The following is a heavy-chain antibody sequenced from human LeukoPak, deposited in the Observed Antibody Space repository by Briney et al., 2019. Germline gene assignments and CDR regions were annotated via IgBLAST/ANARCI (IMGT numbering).Heavy chain of an antibody. CDR2: ISSSSSYI. J-gene: IGHJ2*01. CDR1: GFTFSSYS. V-gene: IGHV3-21*01. D-gene: IGHD5-24*01. CDR3: AREERDGYNYYWYFDL. Sequence: GGSLRLSYAASGFTFSSYSMNWVREAPGKGLEWVSSISSSSSYIYYADSVRGRFTISRDNAKNSLYLQMSSLRAEDTAVYYCAREERDGYNYYWYFDLWGRGTLVTVSS.